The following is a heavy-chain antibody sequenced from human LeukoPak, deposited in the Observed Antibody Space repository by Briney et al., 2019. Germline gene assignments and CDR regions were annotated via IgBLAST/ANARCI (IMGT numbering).Heavy chain of an antibody. CDR3: ALHNWNHNDAFDI. CDR1: GGSISSYY. J-gene: IGHJ3*02. D-gene: IGHD1-14*01. Sequence: SETLSLTCTVSGGSISSYYWSWIRQPAGKGLEWIGRIYTSGSTNYNPSLKSRVTMSVDTSKNQFSLKPSSVTAADTAVYCCALHNWNHNDAFDIRGQGTMVTVSS. V-gene: IGHV4-4*07. CDR2: IYTSGST.